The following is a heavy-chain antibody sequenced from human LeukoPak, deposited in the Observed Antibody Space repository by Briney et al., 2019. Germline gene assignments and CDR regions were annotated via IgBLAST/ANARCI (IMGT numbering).Heavy chain of an antibody. Sequence: SETLSLTCTVSGGSIGSYYWSWIRQPPGKGLEWLGYIYYSGSTNYNPSLKSRVTISVDTSKNQFPLKLSSVTAADTAVYYCASGYYGTRTLAFDYWGQGTLVTVSS. CDR1: GGSIGSYY. V-gene: IGHV4-59*01. J-gene: IGHJ4*02. CDR2: IYYSGST. CDR3: ASGYYGTRTLAFDY. D-gene: IGHD4-17*01.